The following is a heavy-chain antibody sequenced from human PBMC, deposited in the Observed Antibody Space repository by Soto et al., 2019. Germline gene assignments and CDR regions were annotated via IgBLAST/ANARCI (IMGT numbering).Heavy chain of an antibody. J-gene: IGHJ4*02. CDR2: MNPNSGNT. D-gene: IGHD3-22*01. CDR1: GYTFTSYD. V-gene: IGHV1-8*01. CDR3: ARRKRDYYDSSGYYSDD. Sequence: QVQLVQSGAEVKKPGASVKVSCKASGYTFTSYDINWVRQATGQGLEWMGWMNPNSGNTGYAQKFQGRVTMTRNTSISTAYMELSSMRSADTAVYYCARRKRDYYDSSGYYSDDWGQGTLVTVSS.